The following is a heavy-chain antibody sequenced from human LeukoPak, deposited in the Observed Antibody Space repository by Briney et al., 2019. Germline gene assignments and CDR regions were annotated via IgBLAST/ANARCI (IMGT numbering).Heavy chain of an antibody. V-gene: IGHV3-23*01. D-gene: IGHD3-22*01. CDR1: GFTFSSYA. CDR2: ISGSGGST. Sequence: GGPLRLSCAASGFTFSSYAMSWVRQAPGKGLEWVSAISGSGGSTYYADSVKGRFTISRDNSKNTLYLQMNSLRAEDTAVYYCAKSLYGQPEWYYYDSSGYYSGSNYWGQGTLVTVSS. CDR3: AKSLYGQPEWYYYDSSGYYSGSNY. J-gene: IGHJ4*02.